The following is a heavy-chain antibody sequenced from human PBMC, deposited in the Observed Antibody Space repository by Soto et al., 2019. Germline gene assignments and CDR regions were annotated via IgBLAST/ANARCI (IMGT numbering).Heavy chain of an antibody. V-gene: IGHV3-11*06. Sequence: PGGSLRLSCAASGFTFSNYWMHWVRQVSGKGLEWVSYISSSSIYTNYADSVKGRFTISRDNAKNSLYLQMNTLRAEDTAVYYCARKNGSSLETSFDYWGQGTLVTVSS. CDR2: ISSSSIYT. CDR3: ARKNGSSLETSFDY. CDR1: GFTFSNYW. J-gene: IGHJ4*02. D-gene: IGHD6-6*01.